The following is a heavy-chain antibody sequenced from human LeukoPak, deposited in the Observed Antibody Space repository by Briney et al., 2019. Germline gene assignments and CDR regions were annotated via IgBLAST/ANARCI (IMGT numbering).Heavy chain of an antibody. V-gene: IGHV1-46*01. Sequence: ASVKVSCKASGYTFTSYYMHWVRQAPGQGLEWMGIINPSGGSTSYAQKFQGRVTITRDTSASTAYMELSSLRSEDTAVYYCARVGHSGYDFRFDPWGQGTLVTVSS. CDR1: GYTFTSYY. J-gene: IGHJ5*02. CDR3: ARVGHSGYDFRFDP. CDR2: INPSGGST. D-gene: IGHD5-12*01.